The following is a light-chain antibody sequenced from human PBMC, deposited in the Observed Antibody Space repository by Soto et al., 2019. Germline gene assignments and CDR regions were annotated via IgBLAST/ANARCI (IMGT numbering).Light chain of an antibody. V-gene: IGKV3-20*01. CDR3: QQYDSSPTT. J-gene: IGKJ1*01. CDR1: QSVSNSY. Sequence: EIVLTQSPGTLSLSPGERATLSCRASQSVSNSYLSWYQQKPGQAPRLLIYGSSNRATGTPDRFSGSGAGTDFTLTISRLEPEDFAVYYCQQYDSSPTTFGQGTKVEIK. CDR2: GSS.